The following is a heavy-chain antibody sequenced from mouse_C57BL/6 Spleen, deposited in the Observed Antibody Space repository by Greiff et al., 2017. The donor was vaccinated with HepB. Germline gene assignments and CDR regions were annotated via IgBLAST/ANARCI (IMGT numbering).Heavy chain of an antibody. CDR2: IYPGDGDT. V-gene: IGHV1-82*01. CDR3: ARSGYGYDVDCDY. D-gene: IGHD2-2*01. J-gene: IGHJ2*01. Sequence: VQLQQSGPELVKPGASVKISCKASGYAFSSSWMNWVKQRPGKGLEWIGRIYPGDGDTNYNGKFKGTATLTADKSSSTAYMQLSSLTSEDSAVYFCARSGYGYDVDCDYWGQGTTLTVSS. CDR1: GYAFSSSW.